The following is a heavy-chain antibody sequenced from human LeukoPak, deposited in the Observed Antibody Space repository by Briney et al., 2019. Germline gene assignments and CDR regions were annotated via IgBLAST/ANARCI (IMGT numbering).Heavy chain of an antibody. J-gene: IGHJ6*02. D-gene: IGHD4-17*01. CDR2: ISSSSSYI. V-gene: IGHV3-21*01. Sequence: GGSLRLSCAASGFTFSSYSMNWVRQAPGKGLEWVSSISSSSSYIYYADSVKGRFTISRDNAKNSLYLQMNSLRAEDTAVYYYARDQLPVTVTHGVYYYYGMDVWGQGTTVTVSS. CDR3: ARDQLPVTVTHGVYYYYGMDV. CDR1: GFTFSSYS.